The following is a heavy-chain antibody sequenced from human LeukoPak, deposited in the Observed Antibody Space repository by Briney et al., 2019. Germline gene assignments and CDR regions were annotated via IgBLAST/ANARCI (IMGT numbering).Heavy chain of an antibody. D-gene: IGHD2-2*01. CDR2: IRSKANSYAT. J-gene: IGHJ4*02. Sequence: GGSLRLSCATSGFTFSGSAMHWVRQASGKGLEWVGRIRSKANSYATAYAASVKGRFTISRDDSKNTAYLQMNSLKTEDTAVYYCASGGFCTSTSCYGENWGQGTLVTVSS. CDR1: GFTFSGSA. V-gene: IGHV3-73*01. CDR3: ASGGFCTSTSCYGEN.